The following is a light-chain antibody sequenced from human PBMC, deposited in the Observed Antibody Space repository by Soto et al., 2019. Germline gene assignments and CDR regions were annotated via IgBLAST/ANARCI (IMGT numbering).Light chain of an antibody. V-gene: IGKV1-5*03. J-gene: IGKJ1*01. CDR2: KAS. Sequence: DIQMTHAPSTLSESVVDRVIITFRASQSISDWLAWYQQKPGKDNKLLIYKASGLESGVKSRFNGSGSGTEFTLTIRSMQPDDFAAYYCQNYNSYQWTVG. CDR3: QNYNSYQWT. CDR1: QSISDW.